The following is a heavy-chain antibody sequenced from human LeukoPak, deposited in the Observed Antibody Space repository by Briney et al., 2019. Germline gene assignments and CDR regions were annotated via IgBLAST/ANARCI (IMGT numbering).Heavy chain of an antibody. J-gene: IGHJ4*02. CDR2: INPNSGGT. V-gene: IGHV1-2*02. Sequence: GASVKVSCKASGYTFTGYYMHWVRQAPGQGLEWMGWINPNSGGTNYAQKFQGRVTMTRDTSISTAYMELSRLRSDDTAVYYCARDGYYYDSSGYYTDYWGQGTLVTVS. CDR1: GYTFTGYY. CDR3: ARDGYYYDSSGYYTDY. D-gene: IGHD3-22*01.